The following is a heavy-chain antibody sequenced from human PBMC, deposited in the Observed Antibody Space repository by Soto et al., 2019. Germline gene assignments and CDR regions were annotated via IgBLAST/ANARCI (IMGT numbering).Heavy chain of an antibody. CDR1: GGSISHYP. V-gene: IGHV4-59*01. Sequence: QLQLQESGPGLVKPSETLSLSCSVSGGSISHYPWRWIRQSPGKGLQWLGYTYFNGSTKYNPSLRSRVSFSVDMSKLLLSLTLTSVTAADTAVYYCARSFYPWGQGTLVTVSS. CDR3: ARSFYP. CDR2: TYFNGST. J-gene: IGHJ5*02.